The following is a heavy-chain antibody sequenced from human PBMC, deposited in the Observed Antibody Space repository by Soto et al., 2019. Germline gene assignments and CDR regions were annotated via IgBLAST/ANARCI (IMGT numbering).Heavy chain of an antibody. CDR3: ALSHTVTTDY. CDR1: GLTFSSYW. CDR2: INSAGSST. J-gene: IGHJ4*02. V-gene: IGHV3-74*01. Sequence: EVQLVESGGGLVQPGGSLRLSCAASGLTFSSYWMHWARQAPGKGLVWVSRINSAGSSTSYADSVKGRFTISRDNAKNTLYLQMNSLRAEDTAVYYCALSHTVTTDYWGQGTLVTVSS. D-gene: IGHD4-17*01.